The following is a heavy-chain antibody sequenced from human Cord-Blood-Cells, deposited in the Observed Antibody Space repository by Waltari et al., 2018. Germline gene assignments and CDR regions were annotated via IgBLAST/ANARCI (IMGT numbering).Heavy chain of an antibody. CDR2: ISAYNGNT. V-gene: IGHV1-18*01. Sequence: QDQLVQSGAEVKKPGASVKVSCKASGYTVTSYGISRVRQAPGQGLEWMGWISAYNGNTNYAQKLQGRVTMTTDTSTSTAYMELRSLRSDDTAVYYCAREGYYGSGSYYAFDIWGQGTMVTVSS. D-gene: IGHD3-10*01. CDR1: GYTVTSYG. J-gene: IGHJ3*02. CDR3: AREGYYGSGSYYAFDI.